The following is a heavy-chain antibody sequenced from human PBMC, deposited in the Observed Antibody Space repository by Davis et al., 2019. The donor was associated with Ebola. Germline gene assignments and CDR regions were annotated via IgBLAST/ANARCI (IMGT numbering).Heavy chain of an antibody. CDR1: GFTFNTYS. D-gene: IGHD2-2*01. CDR3: ARDPDGYCSSSRCSLYYGMDV. J-gene: IGHJ6*02. Sequence: ESLKISCAASGFTFNTYSMHWVRQAPGKGLEWVAYITPNSGSIYYADSVEGRFTISRDNAKNSLYLEMISLRDEDTAVYYCARDPDGYCSSSRCSLYYGMDVWGQGTTVTVSS. V-gene: IGHV3-48*02. CDR2: ITPNSGSI.